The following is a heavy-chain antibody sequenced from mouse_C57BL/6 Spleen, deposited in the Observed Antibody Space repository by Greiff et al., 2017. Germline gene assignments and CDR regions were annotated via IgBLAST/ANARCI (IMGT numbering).Heavy chain of an antibody. J-gene: IGHJ2*01. CDR3: ARGGNPYYFDY. Sequence: DVKLVESEGGLVQPGSSMKLSCTASGFTFSDYYMAWVRQVPEKGLEWVANINYDGSSTYYLDSLKSRFIISRDNAKNILYLQMSSLKSEDTATYYCARGGNPYYFDYWGQGTTRTVSS. CDR1: GFTFSDYY. V-gene: IGHV5-16*01. CDR2: INYDGSST. D-gene: IGHD2-1*01.